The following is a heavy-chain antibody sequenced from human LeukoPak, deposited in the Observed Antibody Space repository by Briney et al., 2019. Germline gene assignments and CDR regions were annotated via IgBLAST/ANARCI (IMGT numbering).Heavy chain of an antibody. CDR3: ARGAPTLITFGGVIVIPPFDY. Sequence: ATVKVSCKASGYTFTSYGISWVRQAPGQGLEWTGWISAYNGNTNYAQKLQGRVTMTTDTSTSTAYMELRSLRSDDTAVYYCARGAPTLITFGGVIVIPPFDYWGQGTLVTVSS. CDR1: GYTFTSYG. J-gene: IGHJ4*02. D-gene: IGHD3-16*02. CDR2: ISAYNGNT. V-gene: IGHV1-18*01.